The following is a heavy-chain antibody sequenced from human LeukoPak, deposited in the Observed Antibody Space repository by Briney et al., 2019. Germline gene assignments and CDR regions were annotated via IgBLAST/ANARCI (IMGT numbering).Heavy chain of an antibody. CDR3: ARGLFCSSTSCYTDVFDY. CDR2: IIPILGIA. V-gene: IGHV1-69*04. CDR1: GGTFSSYA. J-gene: IGHJ4*02. Sequence: SVKVSCKASGGTFSSYAISWVRQAPGQGLEWMGRIIPILGIANYAQKFQGRVTITADKSTSTAYMELSSLRSEDTAVYYCARGLFCSSTSCYTDVFDYWGQGTLVTVSS. D-gene: IGHD2-2*02.